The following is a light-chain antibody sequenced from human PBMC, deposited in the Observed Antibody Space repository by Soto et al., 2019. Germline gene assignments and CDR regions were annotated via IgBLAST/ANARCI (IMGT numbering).Light chain of an antibody. Sequence: QSALTQPRSVSGSPGQSVTISCTGTRSDIGAYDFVSWHQHHPGKAPKVIIYDVTKRPSGVPDRFSGSKSGNTASLTISGLQAEDEADYHCCSYTGSYSLVFGGGTKLTVL. V-gene: IGLV2-11*01. CDR1: RSDIGAYDF. CDR2: DVT. J-gene: IGLJ2*01. CDR3: CSYTGSYSLV.